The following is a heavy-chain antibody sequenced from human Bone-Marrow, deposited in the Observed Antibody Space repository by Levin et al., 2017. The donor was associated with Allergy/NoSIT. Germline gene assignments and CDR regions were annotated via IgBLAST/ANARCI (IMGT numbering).Heavy chain of an antibody. V-gene: IGHV2-5*02. D-gene: IGHD5-18*01. Sequence: SGPTLVKPKQTLTLTCTFSGFSLSTSGVGVGWIRQPPGKALEWLALIYWDDDLRYSPSLQSRLTITKDTSKNQVVLTMTNMAPADTGTYFCAHSQSLRPCLPGYNYGPFDFWGQGTLVIVSS. CDR1: GFSLSTSGVG. CDR3: AHSQSLRPCLPGYNYGPFDF. J-gene: IGHJ4*02. CDR2: IYWDDDL.